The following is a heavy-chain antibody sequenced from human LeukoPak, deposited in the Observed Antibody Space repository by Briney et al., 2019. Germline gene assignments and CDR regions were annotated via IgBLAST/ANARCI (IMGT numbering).Heavy chain of an antibody. CDR3: ARVSTLYAYDQFDY. Sequence: PSETLSLTCTVSGGSISSGGYYWSWIRQHPGKGLEWIGYIYYSGSTYYNPSLKSRVTISVDTSKNQFSLKLSSVTAADTAVYYCARVSTLYAYDQFDYWGQGTLVTVSS. J-gene: IGHJ4*02. CDR1: GGSISSGGYY. V-gene: IGHV4-31*03. D-gene: IGHD2-8*01. CDR2: IYYSGST.